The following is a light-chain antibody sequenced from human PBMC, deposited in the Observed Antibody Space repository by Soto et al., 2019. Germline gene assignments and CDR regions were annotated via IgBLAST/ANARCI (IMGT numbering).Light chain of an antibody. CDR1: QSVSSSF. CDR2: GSS. Sequence: EIVLTQSPGTLSLSPGERATLSCRASQSVSSSFLAWYQQTPGQAPRLLIYGSSSRATGIPDRFSGSGSGTDFTLTISRLDPEDFAVYYCQQYANSITFGGGTKEEI. CDR3: QQYANSIT. V-gene: IGKV3-20*01. J-gene: IGKJ4*01.